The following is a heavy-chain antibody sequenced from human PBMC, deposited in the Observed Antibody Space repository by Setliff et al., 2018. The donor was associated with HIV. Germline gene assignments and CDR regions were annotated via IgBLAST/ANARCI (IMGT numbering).Heavy chain of an antibody. D-gene: IGHD6-19*01. CDR1: GFTFSSYS. CDR3: ARESGGGWAYWYFDL. V-gene: IGHV3-21*01. CDR2: ISSSSSYI. J-gene: IGHJ2*01. Sequence: GGSLRLSCAASGFTFSSYSMNWVRQAPGKGLEWVSSISSSSSYIYYADSVKGRFTISRDNAKNSLYLQMNSLRAEDTAVYYCARESGGGWAYWYFDLWGRGTLVTVS.